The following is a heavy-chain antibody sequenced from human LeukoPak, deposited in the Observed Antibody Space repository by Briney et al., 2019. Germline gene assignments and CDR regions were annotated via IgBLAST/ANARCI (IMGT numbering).Heavy chain of an antibody. CDR1: GFTFSSYW. V-gene: IGHV3-7*01. CDR2: INQDGSKK. D-gene: IGHD4-23*01. CDR3: ARYGGYYMDV. J-gene: IGHJ6*03. Sequence: GGSLRLSCAVSGFTFSSYWMTWVRQAPGKGLEWVASINQDGSKKYYLDSVKGRFTISRDNAQNSLYLQMNSLRAEDTAVYYCARYGGYYMDVWGKGTTVTVSS.